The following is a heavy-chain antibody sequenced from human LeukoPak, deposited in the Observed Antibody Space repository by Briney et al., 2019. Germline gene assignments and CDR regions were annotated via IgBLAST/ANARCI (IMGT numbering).Heavy chain of an antibody. CDR2: IIPIFGTA. CDR1: GGTFSSYG. J-gene: IGHJ4*02. Sequence: SVKVSCKASGGTFSSYGISWVRQAPGQGLEWMGGIIPIFGTAYYAQNFHDRVTITADKSTSTAYMELSSLRSEDTAVYYCASSSIAVAVPTYTDYWGQGTLVTVSS. V-gene: IGHV1-69*06. D-gene: IGHD6-19*01. CDR3: ASSSIAVAVPTYTDY.